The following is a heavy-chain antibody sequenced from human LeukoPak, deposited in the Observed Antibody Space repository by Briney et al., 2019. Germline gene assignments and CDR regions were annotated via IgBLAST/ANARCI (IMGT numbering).Heavy chain of an antibody. CDR1: GGSISSSSYY. J-gene: IGHJ5*02. Sequence: SETLSLTCTVSGGSISSSSYYWGWIRQSPGKGLEWIGGIDNSGSTYYNPSLKSRVTISEDTSKNQFSLKLSSVTAADTAVYYCARHPMRYCSSTSCFWNWFDPWGQGTLVTVSS. D-gene: IGHD2-2*01. CDR3: ARHPMRYCSSTSCFWNWFDP. CDR2: IDNSGST. V-gene: IGHV4-39*01.